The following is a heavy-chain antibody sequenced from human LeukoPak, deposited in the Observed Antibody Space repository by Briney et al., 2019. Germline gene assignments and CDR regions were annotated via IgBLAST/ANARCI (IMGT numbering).Heavy chain of an antibody. Sequence: GESLKISCKGSGYSFTSYWIGWVRQMPGKGLEWMGIIYPGDSDTRYSPSFQGQVTISADKSISTAYLQWSSLKASDTAMYYCARGQVGPAVLGAFDIWGQGTMVTVSS. CDR2: IYPGDSDT. V-gene: IGHV5-51*01. CDR1: GYSFTSYW. J-gene: IGHJ3*02. CDR3: ARGQVGPAVLGAFDI. D-gene: IGHD2-2*01.